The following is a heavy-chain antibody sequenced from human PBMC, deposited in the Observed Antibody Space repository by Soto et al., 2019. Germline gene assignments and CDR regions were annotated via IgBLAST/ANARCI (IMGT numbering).Heavy chain of an antibody. V-gene: IGHV1-18*04. D-gene: IGHD2-2*01. CDR2: TSAYNGNT. CDR1: GYTFTSYG. J-gene: IGHJ5*02. CDR3: ASGYCSSTSCQDNWFDP. Sequence: ASVKVSCKASGYTFTSYGISWVRQAPGQGLEWMGWTSAYNGNTNYAQKLQGRVTMTTDTSTSTAYMELRSLRSDDTAVYYCASGYCSSTSCQDNWFDPWGQGTLVTVSS.